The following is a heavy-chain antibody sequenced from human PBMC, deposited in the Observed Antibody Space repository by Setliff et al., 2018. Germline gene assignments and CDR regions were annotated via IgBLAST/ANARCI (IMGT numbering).Heavy chain of an antibody. CDR3: ARDRAAIVVGPPTAAFDI. CDR1: GYSFLSYG. V-gene: IGHV1-18*01. D-gene: IGHD2-2*01. CDR2: ISAQDGNT. J-gene: IGHJ3*02. Sequence: ASVKVSCKASGYSFLSYGITWVRQAPGQGLEWMGWISAQDGNTIYAQNFQGRVTMTTDTSTSTAYMELRSLRSDDTAVYYCARDRAAIVVGPPTAAFDIWGQGTMVTVSS.